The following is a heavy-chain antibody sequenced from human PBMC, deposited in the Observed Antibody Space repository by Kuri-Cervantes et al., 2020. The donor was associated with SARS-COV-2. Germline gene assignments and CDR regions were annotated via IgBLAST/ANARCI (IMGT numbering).Heavy chain of an antibody. CDR3: ASFGSGWYDDAFDI. D-gene: IGHD6-19*01. CDR2: ISGSGGST. J-gene: IGHJ3*02. CDR1: GFTFSSYA. Sequence: GESLKISCAASGFTFSSYAMSWVRQAPGKGLEWVSAISGSGGSTYYADSVKGRSTISRDNSKNTLYLQMNSLRAEDTAVYYCASFGSGWYDDAFDIWGQGTMVTVSS. V-gene: IGHV3-23*01.